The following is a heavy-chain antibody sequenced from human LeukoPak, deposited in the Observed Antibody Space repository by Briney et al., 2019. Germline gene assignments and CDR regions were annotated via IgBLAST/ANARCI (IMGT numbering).Heavy chain of an antibody. J-gene: IGHJ4*02. D-gene: IGHD6-13*01. Sequence: SETLSLTCTVSGGSISNYYWSWIRQPPGKGLEWIGYIYYSGSTNYNPSLKSRVTISVDTSKNQFSLKLSSVTAADTAVYYCASSIVAPGFDYWGQGTLVTVSS. CDR1: GGSISNYY. CDR2: IYYSGST. V-gene: IGHV4-59*08. CDR3: ASSIVAPGFDY.